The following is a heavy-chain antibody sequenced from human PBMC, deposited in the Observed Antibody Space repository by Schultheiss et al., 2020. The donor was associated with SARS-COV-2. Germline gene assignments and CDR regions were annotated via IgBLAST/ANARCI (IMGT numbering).Heavy chain of an antibody. CDR1: GYTFTGYY. CDR2: IIPIFGTA. D-gene: IGHD6-6*01. V-gene: IGHV1-69*13. CDR3: ARDGSSSAGGFDY. Sequence: SVKVSCKASGYTFTGYYMHWVRQAPGQGLEWMGGIIPIFGTANYAQKFQGRVTITADESTSTAYMELSSLRSDDTAVYYCARDGSSSAGGFDYWGQGTLVTVSS. J-gene: IGHJ4*02.